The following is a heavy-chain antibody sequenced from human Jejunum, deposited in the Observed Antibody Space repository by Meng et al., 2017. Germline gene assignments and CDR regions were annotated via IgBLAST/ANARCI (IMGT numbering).Heavy chain of an antibody. J-gene: IGHJ4*02. Sequence: QVQLQESGPGMVEPSETLPLTGTVSGGSLSPYYWSWIRQPPGKGLEWLGYIPYSGSTNYSPSLKSRVTISVDTSKNHFSLNLNSVTAADTAVYYCARAYSDSWGYFDSWGQGALVTVSS. CDR2: IPYSGST. CDR1: GGSLSPYY. CDR3: ARAYSDSWGYFDS. D-gene: IGHD6-13*01. V-gene: IGHV4-59*01.